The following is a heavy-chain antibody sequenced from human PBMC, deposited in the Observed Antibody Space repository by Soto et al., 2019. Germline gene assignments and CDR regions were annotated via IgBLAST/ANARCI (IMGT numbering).Heavy chain of an antibody. J-gene: IGHJ6*02. CDR1: GYTFTSYG. CDR2: ISAYNGNT. V-gene: IGHV1-18*04. CDR3: ARDSRRHYDFWSGYLMDV. Sequence: GASVKVSCKASGYTFTSYGISWVRQAPGQGLEWMGWISAYNGNTNYAQKLQGRVTMTTDTSTSTAYMELRSLRSDDTAVYYCARDSRRHYDFWSGYLMDVWRQGTTVTVSS. D-gene: IGHD3-3*01.